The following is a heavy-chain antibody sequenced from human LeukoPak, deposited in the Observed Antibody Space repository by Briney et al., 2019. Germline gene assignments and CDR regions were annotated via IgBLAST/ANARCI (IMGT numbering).Heavy chain of an antibody. CDR3: ARGSTSGH. CDR1: GGSFSGYY. Sequence: SETLSLTCAVYGGSFSGYYWSWIRQPPGRGLEWIGEINHSGSTNYNPSLKSRVTISVDTSKNQFSLKLSSVTAADTAVYYCARGSTSGHWGQGTLVTVSS. J-gene: IGHJ4*02. D-gene: IGHD3-10*01. V-gene: IGHV4-34*01. CDR2: INHSGST.